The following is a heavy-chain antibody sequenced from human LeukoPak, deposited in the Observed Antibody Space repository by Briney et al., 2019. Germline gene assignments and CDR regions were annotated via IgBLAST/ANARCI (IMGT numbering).Heavy chain of an antibody. Sequence: GGSLRLSCAASGFTFSSYGMHWVRQAPGKGLEWVAFIRYDGSNKYYADSVKGRFTISRDNSKNTLYLQTNSLKTEDTAVYYCARDPPPGIAVANNYFDYGGQATLVTVPS. CDR1: GFTFSSYG. J-gene: IGHJ4*02. D-gene: IGHD6-19*01. V-gene: IGHV3-30*02. CDR2: IRYDGSNK. CDR3: ARDPPPGIAVANNYFDY.